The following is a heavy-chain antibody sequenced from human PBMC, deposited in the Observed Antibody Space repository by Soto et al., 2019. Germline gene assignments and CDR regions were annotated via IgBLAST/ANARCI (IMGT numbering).Heavy chain of an antibody. CDR3: ARVTLKAGNWFDP. CDR2: INPKSRGT. Sequence: ASVKVSCKASGYTFTDYFIHWVRQAPGQGFEWMGWINPKSRGTTYAQKFQGRVTMTRDTSDSTAYMELRGLRSDDTAIYYCARVTLKAGNWFDPWGQGTLVTVSS. J-gene: IGHJ5*02. CDR1: GYTFTDYF. V-gene: IGHV1-2*02.